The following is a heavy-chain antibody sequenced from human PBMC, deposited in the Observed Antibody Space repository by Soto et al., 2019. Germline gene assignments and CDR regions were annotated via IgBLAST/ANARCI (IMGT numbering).Heavy chain of an antibody. CDR3: ARVTLKAGNWFDP. CDR2: INPKSRGT. Sequence: ASVKVSCKASGYTFTDYFIHWVRQAPGQGFEWMGWINPKSRGTTYAQKFQGRVTMTRDTSDSTAYMELRGLRSDDTAIYYCARVTLKAGNWFDPWGQGTLVTVSS. J-gene: IGHJ5*02. CDR1: GYTFTDYF. V-gene: IGHV1-2*02.